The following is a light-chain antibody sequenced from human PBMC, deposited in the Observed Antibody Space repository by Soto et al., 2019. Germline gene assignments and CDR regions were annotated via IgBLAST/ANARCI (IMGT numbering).Light chain of an antibody. Sequence: AIRMTQSPSPLSASTGDRVTITCRASQGISSYLAWYQQKPGKAPKLLIYAASTLQSGVPSRFSGSGSGTDFTLTISCLQSEDFATYYCQQYYSYPWTLGQGTKVDIK. CDR1: QGISSY. CDR2: AAS. V-gene: IGKV1-8*01. J-gene: IGKJ1*01. CDR3: QQYYSYPWT.